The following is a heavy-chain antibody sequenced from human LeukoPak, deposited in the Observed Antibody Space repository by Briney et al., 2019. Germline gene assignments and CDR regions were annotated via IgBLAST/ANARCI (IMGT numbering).Heavy chain of an antibody. CDR2: INHSGST. CDR3: ASGYYYGGPSDY. Sequence: PSETLSLTCAVYGGSFSGYYWSWIRQPPGKGLEWIGEINHSGSTNYNPSLKSRVTISVDTSKNQFSLKLSSVTAADTAVYYCASGYYYGGPSDYWGRGTLVTVSS. D-gene: IGHD3-22*01. J-gene: IGHJ4*02. V-gene: IGHV4-34*01. CDR1: GGSFSGYY.